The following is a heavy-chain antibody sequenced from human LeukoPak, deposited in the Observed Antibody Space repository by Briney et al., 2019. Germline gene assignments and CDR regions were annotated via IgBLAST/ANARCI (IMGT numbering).Heavy chain of an antibody. Sequence: SETLSLTCTVSGGSISSSSYYWGWIRQPPGKGLEWIGSIYYSGSTYYNPSLKSRVTISVDTSKNQVSLKLSSVTAADTAVYYCARHTGYSSGWYGTSGFDYWGQGTLVTVSS. J-gene: IGHJ4*02. CDR3: ARHTGYSSGWYGTSGFDY. D-gene: IGHD6-19*01. V-gene: IGHV4-39*01. CDR1: GGSISSSSYY. CDR2: IYYSGST.